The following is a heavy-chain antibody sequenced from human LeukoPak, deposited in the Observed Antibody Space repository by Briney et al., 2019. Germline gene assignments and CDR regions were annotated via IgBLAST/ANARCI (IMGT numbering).Heavy chain of an antibody. CDR3: ARHELRYFDWLF. CDR2: IYYSGST. Sequence: SETLSLTCTVSGGSISSYYWSWIRQPPGKGLEWIGYIYYSGSTKYNPSLKSRVTISVDTSKNQFSLKLSSVTAADTAVYYCARHELRYFDWLFWGQGTLVTVSS. J-gene: IGHJ4*02. CDR1: GGSISSYY. V-gene: IGHV4-59*08. D-gene: IGHD3-9*01.